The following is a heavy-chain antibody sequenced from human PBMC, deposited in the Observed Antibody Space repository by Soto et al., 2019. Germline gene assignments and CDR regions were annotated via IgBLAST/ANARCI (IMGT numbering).Heavy chain of an antibody. Sequence: QVQLQESGPGLVKPSQTLSLTCTVSGGSISSGGYYWSWIRQHPGKGLEWIGYIYYSGSTYYNPSLKSRVTISVDTSKNQFALKLSSVTAADTAVYYCARSSTSANYFDYWGQGTLVTVSS. CDR1: GGSISSGGYY. CDR3: ARSSTSANYFDY. D-gene: IGHD2-2*01. CDR2: IYYSGST. J-gene: IGHJ4*02. V-gene: IGHV4-31*03.